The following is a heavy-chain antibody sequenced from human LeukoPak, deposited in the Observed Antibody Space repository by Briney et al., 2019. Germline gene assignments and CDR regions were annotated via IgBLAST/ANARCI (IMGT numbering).Heavy chain of an antibody. V-gene: IGHV1-2*06. Sequence: ASVKVSCKASGYTLTGYYMHWVRQAPGQGLEWMGRINPNSGGTDYAQNFQRRVAMTRDTSISTAYMELRRLRSDDTAVYYRARDGMSGGSWGGSDAFDIWGQGTMVTVSS. CDR3: ARDGMSGGSWGGSDAFDI. CDR2: INPNSGGT. CDR1: GYTLTGYY. J-gene: IGHJ3*02. D-gene: IGHD2-15*01.